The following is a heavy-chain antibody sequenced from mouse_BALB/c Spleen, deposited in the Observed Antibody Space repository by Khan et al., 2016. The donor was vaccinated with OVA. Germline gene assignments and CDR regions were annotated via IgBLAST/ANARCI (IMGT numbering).Heavy chain of an antibody. V-gene: IGHV2-3*01. CDR1: GFSLTSYG. D-gene: IGHD2-3*01. CDR2: IWGDGGT. CDR3: AKWGDGSTYAMDY. J-gene: IGHJ4*01. Sequence: VELVESGPGLVAPSQSLSISCTASGFSLTSYGVNWVRQPPGQGLEWMGEIWGDGGTNYHSALISRLNSVNDNSKSQVFLKLNSRQTDDTATYYCAKWGDGSTYAMDYWGQGTSVTVSA.